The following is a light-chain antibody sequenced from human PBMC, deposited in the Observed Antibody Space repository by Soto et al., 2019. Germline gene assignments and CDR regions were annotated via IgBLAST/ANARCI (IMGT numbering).Light chain of an antibody. V-gene: IGLV3-9*01. CDR2: RDS. J-gene: IGLJ3*02. CDR3: RVWDSTTAV. CDR1: NIGGKT. Sequence: SYELTQPLSVSVALGQTARITCGENNIGGKTVHWYQQRPGQAPILVIYRDSSRPSGIPERFSGSNSGNTATLTISTAQAEDEADYYCRVWDSTTAVFGGGTKVTVL.